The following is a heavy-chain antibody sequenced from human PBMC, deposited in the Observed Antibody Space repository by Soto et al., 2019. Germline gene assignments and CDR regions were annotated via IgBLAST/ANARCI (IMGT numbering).Heavy chain of an antibody. Sequence: GGSLRLSCAASGFTFSNYAMSWVRQAPGKGLEWVSAISGSGGNTYYADSVKGRFTISRDNSKNTLYLQMNSLRAGDTAVYYCAKEGGGRGSDYWGQGTLVTVSS. J-gene: IGHJ4*02. V-gene: IGHV3-23*01. CDR2: ISGSGGNT. D-gene: IGHD3-16*01. CDR3: AKEGGGRGSDY. CDR1: GFTFSNYA.